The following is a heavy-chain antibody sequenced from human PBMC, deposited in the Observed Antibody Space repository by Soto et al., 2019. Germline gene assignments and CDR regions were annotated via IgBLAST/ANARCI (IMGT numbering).Heavy chain of an antibody. CDR1: GGIFSSNA. J-gene: IGHJ4*02. D-gene: IGHD5-18*01. CDR2: IIPIFDTT. Sequence: QVELVQSGAEVKKPGSSVKVSCQASGGIFSSNAISWVRQAPGQGLEWMGGIIPIFDTTHYAQKFQGRVTITADESTRTAYMALSSLKAEDTALYYCATGGRVYSSAHRFDFEYWGQGTLVTVSS. V-gene: IGHV1-69*01. CDR3: ATGGRVYSSAHRFDFEY.